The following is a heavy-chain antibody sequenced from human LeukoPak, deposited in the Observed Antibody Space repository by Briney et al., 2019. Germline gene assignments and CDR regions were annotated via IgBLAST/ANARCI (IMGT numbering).Heavy chain of an antibody. D-gene: IGHD6-19*01. CDR1: GGSISSSSYY. CDR2: IYYSGST. CDR3: ARSPQQWLVRVTGAFDI. Sequence: PSETLSLTCTVSGGSISSSSYYWGWIRQPPGKGLEWIGSIYYSGSTYYNPSLKSRVTISVDTSKNQFSLKLSSVTAADTAVYYYARSPQQWLVRVTGAFDIWGQGTMVTVSS. V-gene: IGHV4-39*01. J-gene: IGHJ3*02.